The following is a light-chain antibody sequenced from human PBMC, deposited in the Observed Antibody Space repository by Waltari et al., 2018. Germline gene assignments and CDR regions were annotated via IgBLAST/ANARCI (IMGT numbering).Light chain of an antibody. CDR2: EVT. CDR3: CSFTTNTTYL. Sequence: PGQSVTISCTGTSSDVGTYNRVSWYQQSPGTAPKLIIYEVTNRPSGVPDRFSGSKSGNTASLTISGVQAGDEADYYCCSFTTNTTYLFGTGTRVTVL. CDR1: SSDVGTYNR. V-gene: IGLV2-18*02. J-gene: IGLJ1*01.